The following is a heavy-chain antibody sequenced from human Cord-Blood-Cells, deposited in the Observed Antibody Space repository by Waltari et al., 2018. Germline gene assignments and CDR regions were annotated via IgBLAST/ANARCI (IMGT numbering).Heavy chain of an antibody. J-gene: IGHJ6*02. V-gene: IGHV3-9*01. CDR3: AKDQGIAAAAAYYYYGMDV. Sequence: EVQLVESGGGLVQPGRSLRLSCAASGFTFDDYAMHWVRQAPGKGLVWVSGISWNSGSISYADSVKGRFTISRDNAKNSLYLQMNSLRAEDTALYYCAKDQGIAAAAAYYYYGMDVWGQGTTVTVSS. D-gene: IGHD6-13*01. CDR2: ISWNSGSI. CDR1: GFTFDDYA.